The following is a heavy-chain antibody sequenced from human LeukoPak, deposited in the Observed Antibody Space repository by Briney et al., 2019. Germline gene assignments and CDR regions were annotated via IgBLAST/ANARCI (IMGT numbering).Heavy chain of an antibody. Sequence: GGSLRLSCAASGFTFSSYAMHWVRQAPGKGLEWVAVISYDGSNKYYADSVKGRFTISRDNSKNTLYLQMNSLRAEDTAVYYCARDRVVVVPAAILAYWGREPWSPSPQ. CDR2: ISYDGSNK. CDR3: ARDRVVVVPAAILAY. CDR1: GFTFSSYA. J-gene: IGHJ4*02. D-gene: IGHD2-2*02. V-gene: IGHV3-30*04.